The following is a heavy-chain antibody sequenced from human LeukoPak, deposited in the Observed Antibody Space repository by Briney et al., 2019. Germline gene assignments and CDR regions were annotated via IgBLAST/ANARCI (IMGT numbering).Heavy chain of an antibody. CDR3: AKTPYSGNNGQAFDI. D-gene: IGHD1-26*01. Sequence: GGSLRLSCAASGFIFSSYSLGWVRQAPGRGLEWVSGIKDNGDTTFDADSVKGRFTISRDNSKNTLYLQMNSLRAEDTALYYCAKTPYSGNNGQAFDIWGQGTMVTVSS. CDR1: GFIFSSYS. J-gene: IGHJ3*02. CDR2: IKDNGDTT. V-gene: IGHV3-23*01.